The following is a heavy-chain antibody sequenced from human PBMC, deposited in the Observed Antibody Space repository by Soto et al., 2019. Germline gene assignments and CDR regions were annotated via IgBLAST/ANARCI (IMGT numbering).Heavy chain of an antibody. CDR3: ARDTNFYASGSGVDY. V-gene: IGHV3-21*01. D-gene: IGHD3-10*01. J-gene: IGHJ4*02. CDR2: ITSSSNYI. CDR1: GFTFSTYS. Sequence: EVQVVESGGGLVKPGGSLRLSCAASGFTFSTYSMSWVRQAPGKGLEWVSSITSSSNYIHYTDSVKGRFTISRDNAKSSLYLQMNSLRGEDTGVYDCARDTNFYASGSGVDYWGQGTLVTVSS.